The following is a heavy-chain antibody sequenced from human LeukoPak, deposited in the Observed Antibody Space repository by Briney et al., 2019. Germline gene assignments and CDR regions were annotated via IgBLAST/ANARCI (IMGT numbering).Heavy chain of an antibody. CDR1: GGSFSDYY. J-gene: IGHJ4*02. CDR3: GSRRTAMFGVIKGPIDY. D-gene: IGHD3-3*01. V-gene: IGHV4-34*01. Sequence: SETLSLTCAVYGGSFSDYYWTWIRQPPGKGLEWIGEINHSGSPNNNPPLKSRVSISFGTSKNQFSLKLTSVTAADTAVYYCGSRRTAMFGVIKGPIDYWGQGTLVTVSS. CDR2: INHSGSP.